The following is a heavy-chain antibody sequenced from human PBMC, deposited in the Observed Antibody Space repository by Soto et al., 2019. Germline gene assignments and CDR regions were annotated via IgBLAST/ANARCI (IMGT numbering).Heavy chain of an antibody. D-gene: IGHD3-10*02. Sequence: GASVKVSCKASGGSFSTYPLSWVRQAPGQGLEWLGDIIPLFGTTNYAQKLQGRVTITADDSTSTAYMELSSLTSADTAVYYCAINVDSGYYVRWSDPWGQGTLVTVSS. CDR3: AINVDSGYYVRWSDP. CDR1: GGSFSTYP. CDR2: IIPLFGTT. V-gene: IGHV1-69*13. J-gene: IGHJ5*02.